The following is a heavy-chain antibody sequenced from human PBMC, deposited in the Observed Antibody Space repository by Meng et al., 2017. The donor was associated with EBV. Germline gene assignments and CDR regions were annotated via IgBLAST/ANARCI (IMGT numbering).Heavy chain of an antibody. Sequence: HVRRXQAVSGLKXXGASVNVSXKASGYTFNSYAMNWVRQAPGQGLEWMGWINTNTGNPTYAQGFTGRFVFSLDTSVSTAYLQISSLKAEDTAVYYCARDILYVWGQGTLVTVSS. V-gene: IGHV7-4-1*02. D-gene: IGHD3-9*01. CDR3: ARDILYV. CDR2: INTNTGNP. CDR1: GYTFNSYA. J-gene: IGHJ4*02.